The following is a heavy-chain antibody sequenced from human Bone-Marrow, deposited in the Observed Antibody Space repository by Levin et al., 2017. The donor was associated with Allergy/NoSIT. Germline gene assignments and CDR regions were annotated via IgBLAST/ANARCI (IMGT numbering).Heavy chain of an antibody. V-gene: IGHV1-69*02. CDR3: ASHPPDYYDGSAYYYAFDS. J-gene: IGHJ4*02. Sequence: ASVKVSCKASGGTFSSYTISWVRQAPGQGLECMGRITPIVGIANYAQKFQGRVTISADKITSTAYMELSSLRSEDTAVYYCASHPPDYYDGSAYYYAFDSWGQGTLVTVSS. D-gene: IGHD3-22*01. CDR2: ITPIVGIA. CDR1: GGTFSSYT.